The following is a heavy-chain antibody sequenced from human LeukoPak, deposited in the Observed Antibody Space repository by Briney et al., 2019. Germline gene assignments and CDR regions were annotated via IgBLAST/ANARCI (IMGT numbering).Heavy chain of an antibody. CDR1: GGSFSGYY. Sequence: PSETLSLTCAVYGGSFSGYYWSWIRQPPGKGLEWIGEINHSGSTNYNPSLKSRATISVDTSKNQFSLKLSSVTAADTAVYYCARGPQDPIAAAGTSEYYFDYWGQGTLVTVSS. CDR2: INHSGST. J-gene: IGHJ4*02. V-gene: IGHV4-34*01. CDR3: ARGPQDPIAAAGTSEYYFDY. D-gene: IGHD6-13*01.